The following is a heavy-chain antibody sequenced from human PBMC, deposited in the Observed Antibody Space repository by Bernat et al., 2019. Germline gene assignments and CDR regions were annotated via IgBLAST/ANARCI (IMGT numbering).Heavy chain of an antibody. D-gene: IGHD3-10*01. CDR3: ARSTYGSGTTPGYYYMDV. J-gene: IGHJ6*03. Sequence: QVQLVQSGAEVEKPGSSVKVSCKASGGTFSSYAISWVRQAPGQGLEWMGGIIPIFGTANYAQKFQGRVTITADKSTSTAYMELSSLRSEDTAVYYCARSTYGSGTTPGYYYMDVWGKGTTVTVSS. V-gene: IGHV1-69*06. CDR1: GGTFSSYA. CDR2: IIPIFGTA.